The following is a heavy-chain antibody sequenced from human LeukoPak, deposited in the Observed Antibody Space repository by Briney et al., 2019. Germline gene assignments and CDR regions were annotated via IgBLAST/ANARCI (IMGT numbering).Heavy chain of an antibody. CDR2: IYHSGST. CDR1: GGSISSSNW. Sequence: SETLSLTCAVSGGSISSSNWWSWVRQPPGKGLEWIGEIYHSGSTNYNPSLKSRVTISVDKTKNQFSLKLSSVTAADTAVYYCASWNGDYYYYYGMDVWGQGTTVTVSS. V-gene: IGHV4-4*02. D-gene: IGHD4-17*01. J-gene: IGHJ6*02. CDR3: ASWNGDYYYYYGMDV.